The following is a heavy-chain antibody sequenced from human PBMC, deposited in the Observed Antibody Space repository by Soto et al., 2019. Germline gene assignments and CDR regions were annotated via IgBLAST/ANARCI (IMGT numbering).Heavy chain of an antibody. CDR3: ATELGENPASPFDA. CDR1: GVTFSSET. D-gene: IGHD2-2*01. V-gene: IGHV1-69*01. CDR2: IIPLFGTA. J-gene: IGHJ4*02. Sequence: QVQLVQSGADVKKPGSSVKVSCQASGVTFSSETLGWVRQAPGQGLEWVGGIIPLFGTASYAQKFQGRVKITADESTSTVYMELSSLRSDETAVYFCATELGENPASPFDAWGQGTLVTVSS.